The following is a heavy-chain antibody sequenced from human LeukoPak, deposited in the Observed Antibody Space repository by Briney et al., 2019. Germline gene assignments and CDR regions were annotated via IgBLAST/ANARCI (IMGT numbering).Heavy chain of an antibody. D-gene: IGHD6-19*01. V-gene: IGHV1-69*04. Sequence: SVKVSCKASGYTFTGYYMHWVRQAPGQGLEWMGRIIPILGIANYAQKFQGRVTITADKSTSTVYMELSSLRSEDTAVYYCARGGEQWLVRHYYGMDVWGQGTTVTVSS. J-gene: IGHJ6*02. CDR3: ARGGEQWLVRHYYGMDV. CDR1: GYTFTGYY. CDR2: IIPILGIA.